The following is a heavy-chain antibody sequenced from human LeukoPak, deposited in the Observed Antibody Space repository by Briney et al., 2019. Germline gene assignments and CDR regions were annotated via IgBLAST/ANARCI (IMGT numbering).Heavy chain of an antibody. CDR1: GGSISSYY. CDR3: ARWGVAAAAQSLDP. CDR2: IYTSGSS. V-gene: IGHV4-4*07. Sequence: SSETLSLTCTVSGGSISSYYWSWIRQPAGKGLEWIGRIYTSGSSNYNPSLKRRVTMSVDTSKNQLSLKLSSVTPADTPVYYCARWGVAAAAQSLDPWGQGTMVTVSS. D-gene: IGHD6-13*01. J-gene: IGHJ5*02.